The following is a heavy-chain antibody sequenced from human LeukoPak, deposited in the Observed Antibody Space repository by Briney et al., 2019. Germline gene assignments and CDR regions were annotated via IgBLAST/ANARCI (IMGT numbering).Heavy chain of an antibody. CDR2: IIPIFGTA. J-gene: IGHJ4*02. V-gene: IGHV1-69*13. CDR1: GYTFTSYY. Sequence: GASVKVSCKASGYTFTSYYMHWVRQAPGQGLEWMGGIIPIFGTANYAQKFQGRVTITADESTSTAYMELSSLRSEDTAVYYCARDFTEVTPGDYWGQGTLVTVSS. CDR3: ARDFTEVTPGDY. D-gene: IGHD4-23*01.